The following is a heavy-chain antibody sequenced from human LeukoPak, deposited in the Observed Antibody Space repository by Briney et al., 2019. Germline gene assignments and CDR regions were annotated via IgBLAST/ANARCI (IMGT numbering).Heavy chain of an antibody. J-gene: IGHJ4*02. D-gene: IGHD2-21*02. CDR1: GFTFSSYA. CDR2: ISYDGSNK. Sequence: GGSLRLSCAASGFTFSSYAMHWVRQAPGKGLEWVAVISYDGSNKYYADSMKGRFTISRDNSKNTLYLQMNSLRAEDTAVYYCARVTDYWGQGTLVTVSS. V-gene: IGHV3-30-3*01. CDR3: ARVTDY.